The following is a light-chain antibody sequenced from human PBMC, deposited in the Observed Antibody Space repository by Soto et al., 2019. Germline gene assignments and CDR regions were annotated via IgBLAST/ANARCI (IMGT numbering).Light chain of an antibody. CDR2: GAS. CDR3: QQYHIWWT. V-gene: IGKV3-15*01. Sequence: EIVMTQSPATLSVSPGERATLSCRASQSIRTNLAWYQQRRGQAPRLLIYGASTRATGIPARFSGSGSGTEFTLTISSLQSEDFAVYYCQQYHIWWTFGQGTKVEIK. J-gene: IGKJ1*01. CDR1: QSIRTN.